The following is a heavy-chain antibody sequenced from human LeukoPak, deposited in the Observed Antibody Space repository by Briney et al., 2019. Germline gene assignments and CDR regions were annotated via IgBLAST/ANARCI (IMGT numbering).Heavy chain of an antibody. Sequence: RGSLRLSCAASGFTFSTYAIHWVRQAPGKGLEWVAVIWYDGSEQYYADSVKGRFIISRDNSKSTSDLQMNSLRAEDTAVYYCAREGDSRWGELSPWGQGTLVTVSA. CDR3: AREGDSRWGELSP. J-gene: IGHJ1*01. V-gene: IGHV3-33*01. CDR2: IWYDGSEQ. CDR1: GFTFSTYA. D-gene: IGHD3-16*02.